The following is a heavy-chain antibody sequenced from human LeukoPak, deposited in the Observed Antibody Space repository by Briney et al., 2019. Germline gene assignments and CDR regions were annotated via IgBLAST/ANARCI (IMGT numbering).Heavy chain of an antibody. D-gene: IGHD3-10*01. J-gene: IGHJ5*02. CDR2: IKQGGSEK. CDR1: GFTFSSYW. CDR3: ARNGKWFGGGQRFDP. V-gene: IGHV3-7*01. Sequence: GGSLRLSCAASGFTFSSYWMSWVRQAPGKGREGVANIKQGGSEKSYVDSVKVRFTISRDNAKNSLYLQMDSLRGEDTAVYYCARNGKWFGGGQRFDPWGQGTLVTVSS.